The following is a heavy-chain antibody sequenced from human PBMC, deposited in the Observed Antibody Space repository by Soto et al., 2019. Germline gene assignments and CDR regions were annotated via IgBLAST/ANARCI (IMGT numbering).Heavy chain of an antibody. CDR2: ISGSGGST. V-gene: IGHV3-23*01. D-gene: IGHD1-26*01. CDR3: AKGWEGGVGLGLFDI. CDR1: GFTFSSYA. J-gene: IGHJ3*02. Sequence: GGSLRLSCAASGFTFSSYAMSWVRQAPGKGLEWVSAISGSGGSTYYADSVKGRFTISRDNSKNTLYLQMNSLRAEDTAVYDCAKGWEGGVGLGLFDIWGQGTRVTFSS.